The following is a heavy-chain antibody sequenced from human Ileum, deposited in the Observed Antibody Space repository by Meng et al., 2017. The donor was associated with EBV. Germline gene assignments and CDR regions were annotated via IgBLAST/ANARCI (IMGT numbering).Heavy chain of an antibody. CDR3: AREEGGRFDS. CDR2: INPGIGST. V-gene: IGHV1-3*01. Sequence: VQLVQSGADMREPWASVEISCKASGYKFDDYTIQWLRQAPGQRLEWLGWINPGIGSTYDSKTIRGRLTITMDTSASTVYMRLTSLTSEDTAVYYCAREEGGRFDSWGQGTLVTVSS. J-gene: IGHJ4*02. CDR1: GYKFDDYT. D-gene: IGHD2-15*01.